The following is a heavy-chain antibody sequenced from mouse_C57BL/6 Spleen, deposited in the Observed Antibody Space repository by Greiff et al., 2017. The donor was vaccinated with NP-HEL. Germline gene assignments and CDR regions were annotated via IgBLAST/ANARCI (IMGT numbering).Heavy chain of an antibody. J-gene: IGHJ2*01. CDR3: AGFCDGYYVDYFDY. CDR2: ISYDGSN. V-gene: IGHV3-6*01. CDR1: GYSITSGYY. Sequence: EVKLLESGPGLVKPSQSLSLTCSVTGYSITSGYYWNWIRQFPGNKLEWMGYISYDGSNNYNPSLKNRISITRDPSKNQFFLKLNSVTTEDTATYYCAGFCDGYYVDYFDYWGQGTTLTVSS. D-gene: IGHD2-3*01.